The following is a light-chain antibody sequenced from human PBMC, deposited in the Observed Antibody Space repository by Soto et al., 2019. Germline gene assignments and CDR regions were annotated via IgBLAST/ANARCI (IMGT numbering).Light chain of an antibody. V-gene: IGKV3-20*01. Sequence: ETVLTQSPGTLSLSPGERATLSCRASQSINSNYLAWYQQKPGQSPRVLIYGASTLQSGVPSRFSGSGSGTDFTLTISCLQSEDFATYYCQQYYSYPRTFGQGTKVEIK. CDR1: QSINSNY. CDR3: QQYYSYPRT. J-gene: IGKJ1*01. CDR2: GAS.